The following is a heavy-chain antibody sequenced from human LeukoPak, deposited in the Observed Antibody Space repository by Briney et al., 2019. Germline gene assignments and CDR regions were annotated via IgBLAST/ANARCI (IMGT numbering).Heavy chain of an antibody. CDR1: GFTFSRFD. CDR2: IGTGGDT. V-gene: IGHV3-13*01. CDR3: TRTPRYSSTTGMDV. D-gene: IGHD6-13*01. J-gene: IGHJ6*02. Sequence: GGSLRLSCAASGFTFSRFDMHWVRQAPGKGLEWVSVIGTGGDTYYLGSVKGRFTISRENAKNSLYLQMNSLRAEDTAVYYCTRTPRYSSTTGMDVWGQGTTVTVSS.